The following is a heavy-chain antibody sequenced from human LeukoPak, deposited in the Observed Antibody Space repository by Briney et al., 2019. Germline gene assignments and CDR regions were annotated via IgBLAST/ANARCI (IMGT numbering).Heavy chain of an antibody. CDR2: IYYSGST. J-gene: IGHJ3*02. CDR3: ARYRQSPSDAFDI. Sequence: PSDTLSLTCSVSGGSISSSSYYGGWIRQPPGKVLEWIGNIYYSGSTYYNPSLKSRVTIFVDTFKNQFSLKLSSVTAADTAVYYCARYRQSPSDAFDIWGQGTMVTVSS. D-gene: IGHD3-16*02. CDR1: GGSISSSSYY. V-gene: IGHV4-39*01.